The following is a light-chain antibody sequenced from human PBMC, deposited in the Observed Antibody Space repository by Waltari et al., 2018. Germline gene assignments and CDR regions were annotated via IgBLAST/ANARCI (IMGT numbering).Light chain of an antibody. Sequence: DIMMTQTPLSLPVTPGEPASISCRSSQSLLHSNGNTYLYWYLQKPGQPTRLLIYRVSNRFSGLPDRFSGSGSGTDFTLKISRVEAEDVGVYYCMQALQNPRTFGQGTKVEIK. CDR3: MQALQNPRT. CDR1: QSLLHSNGNTY. J-gene: IGKJ1*01. CDR2: RVS. V-gene: IGKV2-29*02.